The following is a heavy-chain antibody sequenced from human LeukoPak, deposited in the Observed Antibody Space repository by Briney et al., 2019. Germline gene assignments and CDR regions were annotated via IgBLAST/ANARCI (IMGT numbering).Heavy chain of an antibody. V-gene: IGHV4-39*07. CDR2: IYYGGTT. Sequence: PSETLSLTCTVSGDSISSSRYYWGWIRQPPGKGLEWMGSIYYGGTTYYHPSLKSRVTISQDTSKNQFSLKLSSVTAADTAVYYCAGGRWLQLDAEYFQHWGQGTLVTVSS. J-gene: IGHJ1*01. D-gene: IGHD5-24*01. CDR1: GDSISSSRYY. CDR3: AGGRWLQLDAEYFQH.